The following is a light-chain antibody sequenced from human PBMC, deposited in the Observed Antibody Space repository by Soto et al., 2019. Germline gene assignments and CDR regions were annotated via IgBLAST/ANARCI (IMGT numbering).Light chain of an antibody. Sequence: DVLMTQSPSSLSSSVVDRVSITCRASQSISSYLNWYQQKPGKPPKILIYAASSLQSGVPSRFSGSGSGTDCTLTISSLQPEDFATYYCQQSYSNPITFGQGTRLEIK. V-gene: IGKV1-39*01. J-gene: IGKJ5*01. CDR2: AAS. CDR1: QSISSY. CDR3: QQSYSNPIT.